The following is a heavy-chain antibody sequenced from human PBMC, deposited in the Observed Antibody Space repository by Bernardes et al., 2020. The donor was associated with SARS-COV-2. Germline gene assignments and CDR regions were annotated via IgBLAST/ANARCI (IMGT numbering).Heavy chain of an antibody. D-gene: IGHD2-2*01. J-gene: IGHJ5*02. CDR3: ARDRRGYCSSTSCYGGWFDP. V-gene: IGHV3-30*04. CDR1: GFTFSSYA. Sequence: GGSLRLSCAASGFTFSSYAMHWVRQAPGKGLEWVAVISYDGSNKYYADSVKGRFTISRDNSKNTLYLQMNSLRAEDTAVYYCARDRRGYCSSTSCYGGWFDPWGQGTLVTVSS. CDR2: ISYDGSNK.